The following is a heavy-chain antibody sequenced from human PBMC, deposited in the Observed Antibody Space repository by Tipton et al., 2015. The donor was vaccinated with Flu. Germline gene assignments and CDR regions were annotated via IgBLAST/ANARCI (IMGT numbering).Heavy chain of an antibody. V-gene: IGHV4-59*01. CDR1: GGSISSYY. CDR3: ARELNYGMDV. CDR2: IYYSGST. Sequence: GLVKPSETLSLTCTVSGGSISSYYWSWIRQPPGKGLEWIGYIYYSGSTNYNPSLKSRVTISVDTSKNQFSLKLSPVTAADTAVYYCARELNYGMDVWGQGTTVTVSS. J-gene: IGHJ6*02.